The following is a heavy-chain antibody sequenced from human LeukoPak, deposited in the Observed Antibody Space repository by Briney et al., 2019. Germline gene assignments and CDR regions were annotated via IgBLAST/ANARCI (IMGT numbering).Heavy chain of an antibody. Sequence: PGGSLRLSCAASGFTFGDYPMHWIRQTPGQGLEWVSLISPDGGRSFQADSVRGRFPISRDNSKNSLYLQMNSLRSEDTALYYCAKDMGGSGRNWASNWFDPWGQGTLVTVSS. CDR2: ISPDGGRS. V-gene: IGHV3-43*02. D-gene: IGHD1-26*01. CDR1: GFTFGDYP. CDR3: AKDMGGSGRNWASNWFDP. J-gene: IGHJ5*02.